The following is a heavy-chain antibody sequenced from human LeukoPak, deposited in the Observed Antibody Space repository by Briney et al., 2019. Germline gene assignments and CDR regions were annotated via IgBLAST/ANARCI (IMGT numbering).Heavy chain of an antibody. CDR2: VSSSSSYI. CDR1: GFTFSSYS. CDR3: ARDQSIVVVPAAKNDAFDI. Sequence: GGSLRLSCAASGFTFSSYSMNWVRQAPGKGLEWVSSVSSSSSYIYYADSVKGRFTISRDNAKNSLYLQMNSLRAEDTAVYYCARDQSIVVVPAAKNDAFDIWGQGTMVTVSS. V-gene: IGHV3-21*01. J-gene: IGHJ3*02. D-gene: IGHD2-2*01.